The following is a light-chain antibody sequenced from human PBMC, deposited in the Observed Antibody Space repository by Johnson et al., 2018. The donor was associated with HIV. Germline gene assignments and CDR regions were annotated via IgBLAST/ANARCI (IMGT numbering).Light chain of an antibody. CDR1: NSNIGNNY. CDR3: ATWDTSLSAGGV. CDR2: DTI. Sequence: QSVLTQPPSVSAAPGQKVTISCSGSNSNIGNNYVSWYQQVPGTAPRLVIYDTIKRPSGIPDRFSGSKSGTSATLGITGLQTGDDADYYCATWDTSLSAGGVFGTGTKVTVL. J-gene: IGLJ1*01. V-gene: IGLV1-51*01.